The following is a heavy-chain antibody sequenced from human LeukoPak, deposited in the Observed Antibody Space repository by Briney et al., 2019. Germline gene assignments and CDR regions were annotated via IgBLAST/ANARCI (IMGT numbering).Heavy chain of an antibody. J-gene: IGHJ4*02. D-gene: IGHD6-19*01. Sequence: PGGSLRLSCVASGFTFSSYSMDWVRQAPGKGLERVAYITSSSSLIKYADSVKGRFTISRDNGKNSLYLQMNSLRVEDTAVYYCARIMYGGGWTLPDYWGQGTRVIVSS. CDR2: ITSSSSLI. CDR1: GFTFSSYS. V-gene: IGHV3-48*01. CDR3: ARIMYGGGWTLPDY.